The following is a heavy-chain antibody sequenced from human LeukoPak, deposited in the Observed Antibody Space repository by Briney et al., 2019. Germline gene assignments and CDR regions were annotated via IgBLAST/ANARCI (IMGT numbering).Heavy chain of an antibody. D-gene: IGHD3-10*01. CDR1: EFTFSNYG. J-gene: IGHJ4*02. V-gene: IGHV3-30*02. CDR3: AKDDYGLWFGEP. CDR2: IRYDGTNK. Sequence: QPGGSLRLSCRESEFTFSNYGMHWVRQSPAKGLEWVAFIRYDGTNKYYADSVKGRFTISRDTSKNTVYLQMDSLRAEDTAVYCCAKDDYGLWFGEPWGQGTLVTVSS.